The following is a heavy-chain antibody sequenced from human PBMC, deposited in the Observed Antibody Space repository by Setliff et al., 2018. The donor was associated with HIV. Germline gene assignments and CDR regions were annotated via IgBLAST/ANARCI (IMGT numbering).Heavy chain of an antibody. Sequence: GGSLRLSCAASGFTFSRYWMHWVRQAPGQGLVWVSGINNDTTTTTYADSVKGRFSISRDNAKNTLYLQMNGLRGEDTAIYYCARDLDGRQLWSPLDYWGQGTLVTVSS. V-gene: IGHV3-74*01. J-gene: IGHJ4*02. CDR1: GFTFSRYW. CDR3: ARDLDGRQLWSPLDY. D-gene: IGHD5-18*01. CDR2: INNDTTTT.